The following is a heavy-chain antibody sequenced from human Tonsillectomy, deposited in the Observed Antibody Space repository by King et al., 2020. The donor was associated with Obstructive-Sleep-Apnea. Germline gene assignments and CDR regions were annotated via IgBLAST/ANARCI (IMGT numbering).Heavy chain of an antibody. J-gene: IGHJ4*02. CDR3: AKDRGSGWYGIDY. CDR2: ISHDGSNK. CDR1: RFTFSSHG. D-gene: IGHD6-19*01. Sequence: VQLVESGGGVVQPGRSLRLSCAASRFTFSSHGMHWVRQAPGKGLEWLAVISHDGSNKYYADSVKGRFTISRNNSKNTLYLQMNSLRGEDTAGYYCAKDRGSGWYGIDYWGQGTLVTVSS. V-gene: IGHV3-30*18.